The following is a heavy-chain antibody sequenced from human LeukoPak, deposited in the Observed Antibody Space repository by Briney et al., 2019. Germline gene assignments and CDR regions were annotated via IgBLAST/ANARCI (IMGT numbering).Heavy chain of an antibody. CDR3: AKFSRATDSY. Sequence: PGGSLRLSCAASGFTFSSYAMSWVRQAPGKGLEWVANIRQDGSVKQYVDSVKGRFTISRDNAKNSLYLQMDSLRAEDTAVYYCAKFSRATDSYWGQGTLVTVSS. D-gene: IGHD2-15*01. CDR2: IRQDGSVK. CDR1: GFTFSSYA. J-gene: IGHJ4*02. V-gene: IGHV3-7*01.